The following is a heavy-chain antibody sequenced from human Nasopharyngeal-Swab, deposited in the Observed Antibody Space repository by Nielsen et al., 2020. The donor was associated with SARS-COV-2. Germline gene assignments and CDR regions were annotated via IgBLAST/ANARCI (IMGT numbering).Heavy chain of an antibody. J-gene: IGHJ6*03. CDR3: ARGLSGIVPSPILGLGPYYSYYYMDV. D-gene: IGHD2-2*01. CDR1: GGSFNTYN. CDR2: INHSGST. V-gene: IGHV4-34*01. Sequence: SETLSLTCAVYGGSFNTYNWGWIRQPPGKGLEWIAEINHSGSTNYNPSLKSRVTISVDTSKNQFSLKLSSVTAADTAVYYCARGLSGIVPSPILGLGPYYSYYYMDVRGKGTTVTVSS.